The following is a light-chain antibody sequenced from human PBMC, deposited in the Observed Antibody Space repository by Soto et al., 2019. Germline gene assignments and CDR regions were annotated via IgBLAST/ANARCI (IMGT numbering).Light chain of an antibody. CDR2: KAS. CDR3: QQYNSYRT. J-gene: IGKJ1*01. Sequence: DIQMTQSPSTLSGSVGDRVTITCRASQTISSWLAWYQQKPGKAPKLLIYKASSLQRGVPSRFSGSGSGTEYTLTISSLQPDDFATYYCQQYNSYRTFGQGTKVDI. CDR1: QTISSW. V-gene: IGKV1-5*03.